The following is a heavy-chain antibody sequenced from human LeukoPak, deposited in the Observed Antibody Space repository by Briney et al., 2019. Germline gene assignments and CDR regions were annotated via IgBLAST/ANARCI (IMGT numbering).Heavy chain of an antibody. J-gene: IGHJ4*02. CDR3: AREPLMITFGGVIVFPYFDY. D-gene: IGHD3-16*02. Sequence: GGSLRLSCAVSGFTFSTYSMNWVRQAPGKGLEWVSSISSSSSHIYYADSVRGRFTISRDNAKNSLFLQMNSLRAEDTAVYYCAREPLMITFGGVIVFPYFDYWGQGTLVTVSS. V-gene: IGHV3-21*01. CDR1: GFTFSTYS. CDR2: ISSSSSHI.